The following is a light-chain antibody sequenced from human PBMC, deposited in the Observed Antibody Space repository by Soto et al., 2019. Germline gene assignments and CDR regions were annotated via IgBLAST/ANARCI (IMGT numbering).Light chain of an antibody. CDR3: QQTYRSPLT. CDR1: QTIRSH. V-gene: IGKV1-39*01. Sequence: DIQMTQFPSSLSASVGDRVTITCRASQTIRSHLNWHQQKPGEAPKIVIYATSTLQSGVPSRFNGSVSGTDFTLSISSLQPEDFTTYYCQQTYRSPLTFGGGTKVEIK. J-gene: IGKJ4*01. CDR2: ATS.